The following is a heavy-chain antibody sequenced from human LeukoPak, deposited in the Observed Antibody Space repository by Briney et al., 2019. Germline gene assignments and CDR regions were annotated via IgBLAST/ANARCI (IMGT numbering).Heavy chain of an antibody. D-gene: IGHD3-22*01. J-gene: IGHJ1*01. V-gene: IGHV3-15*01. CDR2: IKRETDGGTI. CDR3: TTDRYYDNSELQFQH. Sequence: PGGSLRLSCAASGFTFSSAWMSWVRQAPGKGLEWLGRIKRETDGGTIDYAAPVKGRFTISRDDSRNTLYLQMDSLKIEDTAVYYCTTDRYYDNSELQFQHWGQGTLVTVSS. CDR1: GFTFSSAW.